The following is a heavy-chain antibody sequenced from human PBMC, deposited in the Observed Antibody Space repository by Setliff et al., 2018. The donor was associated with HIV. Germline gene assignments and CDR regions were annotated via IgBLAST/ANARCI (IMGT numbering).Heavy chain of an antibody. CDR3: AITAPLLHYDILTGPFDS. CDR2: ISGYACSK. V-gene: IGHV3-23*01. J-gene: IGHJ4*02. D-gene: IGHD3-9*01. CDR1: GFTFSSHA. Sequence: PGGSLRLSCATSGFTFSSHAMNWVRQAPGKGLEWVSSISGYACSKYYADSVKGRFTTSRDNSGHTLHLHMHSLRAEDTAMYYCAITAPLLHYDILTGPFDSWGQGTLVTVSS.